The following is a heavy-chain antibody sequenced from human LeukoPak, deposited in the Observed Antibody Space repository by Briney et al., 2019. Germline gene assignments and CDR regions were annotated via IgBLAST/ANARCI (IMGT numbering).Heavy chain of an antibody. V-gene: IGHV1-69*13. CDR1: GGTFSSYA. CDR2: MIPIFGTA. Sequence: SVKVSCKASGGTFSSYAISWVRQAPGQGLEWMGGMIPIFGTANYAQKFQGRVTITADESTSTAYMELSSLRSEDTAVYYCASGIAAAGNLDAFDIWGQGTMVTVSS. J-gene: IGHJ3*02. CDR3: ASGIAAAGNLDAFDI. D-gene: IGHD6-13*01.